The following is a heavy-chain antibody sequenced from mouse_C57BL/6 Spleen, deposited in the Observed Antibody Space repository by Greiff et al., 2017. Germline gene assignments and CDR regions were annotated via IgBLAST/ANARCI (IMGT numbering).Heavy chain of an antibody. D-gene: IGHD2-14*01. J-gene: IGHJ2*01. Sequence: VQLQQSGPGLVQPSQSLSITCPVSGFSLTSYGVHWVRPSPGKGLEWLGVLWSGGSTDYNAAFISRLSVSKDNSKSQVFFKMNSLQADDTAIYYCARWVRVGGYFDYWGQGTTLTVSS. CDR3: ARWVRVGGYFDY. V-gene: IGHV2-2*01. CDR2: LWSGGST. CDR1: GFSLTSYG.